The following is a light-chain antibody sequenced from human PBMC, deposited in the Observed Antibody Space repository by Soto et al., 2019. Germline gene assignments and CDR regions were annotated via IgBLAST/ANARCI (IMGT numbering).Light chain of an antibody. V-gene: IGLV2-8*01. J-gene: IGLJ1*01. Sequence: QSALTQPPSASGSPGQSVAISCTGTSSDVGGYNYVSWYQQHPGKAPKLMIYEVNKRPSGVPDRFSGSQSGNTASLTVSGLQAEDEADYYCSSYAGSSNVFATGTKLTVL. CDR2: EVN. CDR3: SSYAGSSNV. CDR1: SSDVGGYNY.